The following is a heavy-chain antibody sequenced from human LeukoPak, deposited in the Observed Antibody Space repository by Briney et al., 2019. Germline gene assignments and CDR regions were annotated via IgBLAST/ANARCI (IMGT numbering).Heavy chain of an antibody. V-gene: IGHV1-69*05. CDR1: GGTFSSSA. J-gene: IGHJ4*02. CDR3: ATRYSSGYYSFDY. D-gene: IGHD3-22*01. Sequence: GASVKVSCKASGGTFSSSAISWVRQAPGQGLEWMGGIIPIFGTANYAQKFQGRVTITTDESTSTAYVELSSLRSEDTAVYYCATRYSSGYYSFDYWGQGTLVTVSS. CDR2: IIPIFGTA.